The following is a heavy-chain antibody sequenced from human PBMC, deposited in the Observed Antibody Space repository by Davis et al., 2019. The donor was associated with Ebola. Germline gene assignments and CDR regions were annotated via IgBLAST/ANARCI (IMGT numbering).Heavy chain of an antibody. J-gene: IGHJ5*02. Sequence: GESLKISCAASGFTFSSYSMNWVRQAPGKGLEWVSSISSSSSYIYYADSVKGRFTISRDNAKNSLYLQMNSLRAEDTAVYYCARGPTVVTPVGGVWFDPWGQGTLVTVSS. CDR2: ISSSSSYI. CDR1: GFTFSSYS. V-gene: IGHV3-21*01. CDR3: ARGPTVVTPVGGVWFDP. D-gene: IGHD4-23*01.